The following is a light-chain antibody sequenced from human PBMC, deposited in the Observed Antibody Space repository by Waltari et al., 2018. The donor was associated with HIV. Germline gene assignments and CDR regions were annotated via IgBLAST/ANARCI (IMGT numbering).Light chain of an antibody. J-gene: IGKJ4*01. V-gene: IGKV3D-15*01. CDR3: QQHTSSVT. CDR1: QSIGNN. CDR2: GTS. Sequence: EIAMTQSPATLSVSLGKRATLSCRASQSIGNNLAWYQQKFGQAPSLVMYGTSTRATGVPARFTGSGSGTNFTLTINSLQSDDSGIYFCQQHTSSVTFGGGT.